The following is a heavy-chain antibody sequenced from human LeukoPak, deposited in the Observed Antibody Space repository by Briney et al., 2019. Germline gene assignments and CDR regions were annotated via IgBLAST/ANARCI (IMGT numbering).Heavy chain of an antibody. CDR3: ARGPRPYSSSFNAFDI. D-gene: IGHD6-13*01. V-gene: IGHV3-30-3*01. CDR1: GFTVSSNY. Sequence: GGSLRLSCAASGFTVSSNYMSWVRQAPGKGLEWVAVISYDGSNKYYADSVKGRFTISRDNSKNTLYLQMNSLRAEDTAVYYCARGPRPYSSSFNAFDIWGQGTMVTVSS. CDR2: ISYDGSNK. J-gene: IGHJ3*02.